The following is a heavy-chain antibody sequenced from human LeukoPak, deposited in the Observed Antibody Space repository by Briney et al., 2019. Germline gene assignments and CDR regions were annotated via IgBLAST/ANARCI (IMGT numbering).Heavy chain of an antibody. D-gene: IGHD3-22*01. J-gene: IGHJ4*02. CDR1: GGSISNSSYY. CDR2: IYYSGST. V-gene: IGHV4-39*07. Sequence: SETLSLTCTVSGGSISNSSYYWGWIRQPPGKGLEWIGSIYYSGSTYYNPSLKSRVTISVDTSKNQFSLKLSSVTAADTAVYYCASLEYYYDSSGYYRFDYWGQGTLVTVSS. CDR3: ASLEYYYDSSGYYRFDY.